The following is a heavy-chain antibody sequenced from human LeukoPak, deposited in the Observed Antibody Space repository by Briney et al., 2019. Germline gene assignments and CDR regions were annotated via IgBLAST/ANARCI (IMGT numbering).Heavy chain of an antibody. V-gene: IGHV4-31*03. CDR1: GGSISRGGYY. CDR2: IYYSRST. D-gene: IGHD3-22*01. J-gene: IGHJ4*02. Sequence: SETLSLTCSVSGGSISRGGYYWSWIRQHPGKGLEWIGYIYYSRSTYYNPSLKSRVTISVDTSKNQFSLKLNSVTAADTAVYYCARGLPYDSSGYYFDGFDHWGQGTLVAVSS. CDR3: ARGLPYDSSGYYFDGFDH.